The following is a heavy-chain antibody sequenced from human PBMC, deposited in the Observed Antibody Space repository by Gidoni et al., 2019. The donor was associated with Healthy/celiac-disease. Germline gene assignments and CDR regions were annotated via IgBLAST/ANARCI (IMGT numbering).Heavy chain of an antibody. D-gene: IGHD1-26*01. CDR3: AKDGTGPRGSYYFDY. CDR1: GFTFSSYA. Sequence: EVQLLESGGGLVQPGGSLRLSCAASGFTFSSYAMSWVRQAPGKGLGWVSAISGSGGSTYYADSVKGRFTISRDNSKNTLYLQMNSLRAEDTAVYYCAKDGTGPRGSYYFDYWGQGTLVTVSS. J-gene: IGHJ4*02. V-gene: IGHV3-23*01. CDR2: ISGSGGST.